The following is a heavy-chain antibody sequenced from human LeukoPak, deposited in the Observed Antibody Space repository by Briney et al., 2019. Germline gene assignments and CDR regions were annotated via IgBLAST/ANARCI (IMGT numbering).Heavy chain of an antibody. D-gene: IGHD2-2*01. CDR1: GFTFSSYS. J-gene: IGHJ3*01. CDR3: ARDHGSTSCYCGASDL. Sequence: GGSLRLSCAASGFTFSSYSMNWVRQAPGKGLEWVSSISSSSSYIYYADSVKGRFTISRDNAKNSLYLQMNSLRAEDTAVYYCARDHGSTSCYCGASDLWGQGTRVIVSS. CDR2: ISSSSSYI. V-gene: IGHV3-21*01.